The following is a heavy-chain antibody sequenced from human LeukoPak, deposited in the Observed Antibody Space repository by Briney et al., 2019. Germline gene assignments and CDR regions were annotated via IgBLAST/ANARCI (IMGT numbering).Heavy chain of an antibody. D-gene: IGHD2-8*01. CDR3: AREWSRFTPPDY. V-gene: IGHV3-23*01. CDR1: GFTFSSYA. Sequence: GGSLRLSCAASGFTFSSYAMSWVRQAPGKGLEWVSAISGSGGSTYYADSVKGRFTISRDNAKNSLYLQMNSLRAEDTAVYYCAREWSRFTPPDYWGQGTLVTVSS. CDR2: ISGSGGST. J-gene: IGHJ4*02.